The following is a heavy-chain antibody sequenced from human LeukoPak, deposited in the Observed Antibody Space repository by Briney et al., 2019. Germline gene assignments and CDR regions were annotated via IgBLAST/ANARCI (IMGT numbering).Heavy chain of an antibody. CDR3: ARCTSTSCYNFDY. CDR2: VYSTGTT. D-gene: IGHD2-2*02. V-gene: IGHV4-61*09. J-gene: IGHJ4*02. Sequence: SQTLPLTCTVSGGSISSGDYYWSWIRQSAGKGLEWIGHVYSTGTTNCNPSLRSRVTISLDASKNQFSLNLNSVTAADTAVYYCARCTSTSCYNFDYWGQGTLLTVSS. CDR1: GGSISSGDYY.